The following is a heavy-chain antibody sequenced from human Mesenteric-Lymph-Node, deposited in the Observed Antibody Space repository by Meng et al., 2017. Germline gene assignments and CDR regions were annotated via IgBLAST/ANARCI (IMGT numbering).Heavy chain of an antibody. J-gene: IGHJ3*01. D-gene: IGHD2-15*01. CDR3: ARASRYCSGGTCSDAFDV. V-gene: IGHV3-30*04. CDR2: ISYDGSIK. CDR1: GFTFSNYA. Sequence: SCAASGFTFSNYALHWVRQAPGKGLAWVAVISYDGSIKYYADSVKGRFTISRDNSKNTLYLQMNSLRDEDTAIYYCARASRYCSGGTCSDAFDVWGQGTMVTVSS.